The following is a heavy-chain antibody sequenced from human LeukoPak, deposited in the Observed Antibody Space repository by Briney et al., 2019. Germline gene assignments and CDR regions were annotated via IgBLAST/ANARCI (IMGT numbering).Heavy chain of an antibody. V-gene: IGHV3-23*01. J-gene: IGHJ4*02. D-gene: IGHD2-15*01. CDR1: GFSFSIYA. Sequence: GGSLRLSCTASGFSFSIYAMNWVRHAPGMGLEWVASTISSEIDRKYDANHATPVKGEFTISSDNTKYTMYLQMTSLRDEDTAVYYCAKAPASACRGALCYPFDSWGQGTLVTVSS. CDR2: TISSEIDRK. CDR3: AKAPASACRGALCYPFDS.